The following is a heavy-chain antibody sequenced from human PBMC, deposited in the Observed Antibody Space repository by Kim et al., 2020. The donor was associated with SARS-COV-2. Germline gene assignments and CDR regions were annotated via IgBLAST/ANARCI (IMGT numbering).Heavy chain of an antibody. J-gene: IGHJ3*02. CDR3: ARGSYYYDSSGYPDAFDI. Sequence: KSRVTISVDTSKNQFSLKLSFVTAADTAGYYCARGSYYYDSSGYPDAFDIWGQGTMVTVSS. V-gene: IGHV4-34*01. D-gene: IGHD3-22*01.